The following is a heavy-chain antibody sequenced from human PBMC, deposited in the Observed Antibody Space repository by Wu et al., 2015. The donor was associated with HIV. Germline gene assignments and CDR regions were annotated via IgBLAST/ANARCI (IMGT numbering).Heavy chain of an antibody. CDR1: GYIFTNYY. D-gene: IGHD2-2*03. V-gene: IGHV1-46*01. J-gene: IGHJ4*02. CDR2: IKPSGGST. Sequence: QGLLAQSGTEVRKPETSLTMSCETSGYIFTNYYIHWVRQAPGQGLEWMGIIKPSGGSTGYAQKFQGRVTITRDTSTNIVYMELSNLRSDDTAVYYCARAHLDTVVVRVAPEETGYLDLWAEGTLVSVSS. CDR3: ARAHLDTVVVRVAPEETGYLDL.